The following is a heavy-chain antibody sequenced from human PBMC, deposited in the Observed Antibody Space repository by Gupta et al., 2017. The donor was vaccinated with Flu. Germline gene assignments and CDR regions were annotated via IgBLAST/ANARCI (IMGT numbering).Heavy chain of an antibody. J-gene: IGHJ4*02. V-gene: IGHV3-7*01. CDR2: IGPDGSVV. Sequence: EVQLVESGGGLVQPGGSLRLSCAASGFTFSMSWMGWVRQAPGKGLEWVASIGPDGSVVRHVDSVKGRFTISRDNAKSSLFLQMNALRAEDSGVYYCARRNRLATAGPNFDYWGQGTLVTVSS. D-gene: IGHD6-13*01. CDR3: ARRNRLATAGPNFDY. CDR1: GFTFSMSW.